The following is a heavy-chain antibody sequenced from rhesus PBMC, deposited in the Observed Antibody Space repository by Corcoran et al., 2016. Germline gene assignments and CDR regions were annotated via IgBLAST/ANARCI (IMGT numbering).Heavy chain of an antibody. J-gene: IGHJ5-1*01. CDR3: ARDGVLKTFDV. V-gene: IGHV4-73*01. CDR1: GGSISGYYY. CDR2: IDGKSAST. Sequence: QVKLQQWGEGLMKPSETLSLTCAVYGGSISGYYYWSWIRQAPGKGLEWIGNIDGKSASTNYLPSLKNRVTISKDTSKNQFSLKVSSVTAADTAVYYCARDGVLKTFDVWGPGVLVTVSS. D-gene: IGHD3-22*01.